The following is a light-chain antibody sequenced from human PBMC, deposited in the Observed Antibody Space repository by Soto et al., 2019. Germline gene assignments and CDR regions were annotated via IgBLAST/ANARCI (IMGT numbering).Light chain of an antibody. CDR3: QRYNNWPLT. V-gene: IGKV3D-15*01. CDR2: GAS. Sequence: EIVLTQSPGTLSLSPGERATLSCRASQSVTSTYLAWYQQKPGQGPRLLIYGASSRATGIPDRFSGSGSGTEFTLTINSLQSEDFAVYYCQRYNNWPLTFGGGTKVEIK. J-gene: IGKJ4*01. CDR1: QSVTSTY.